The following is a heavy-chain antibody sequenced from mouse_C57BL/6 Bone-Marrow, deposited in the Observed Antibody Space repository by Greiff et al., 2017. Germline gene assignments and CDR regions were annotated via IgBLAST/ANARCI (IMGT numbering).Heavy chain of an antibody. CDR2: IYPGDGDT. CDR1: GYAFSSYW. Sequence: VQLQQSGAELVKPGASVKISCKASGYAFSSYWMNWVKQRPGKGLEWIGQIYPGDGDTNYNGKFKGQATLTADKSSSTAYMQLSSLTSEDAAVYFCARLGYYGSSHYFDYGGQGTTLTVSS. CDR3: ARLGYYGSSHYFDY. J-gene: IGHJ2*01. D-gene: IGHD1-1*01. V-gene: IGHV1-80*01.